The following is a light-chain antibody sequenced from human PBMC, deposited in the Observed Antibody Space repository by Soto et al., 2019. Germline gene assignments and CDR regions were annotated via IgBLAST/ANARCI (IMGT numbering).Light chain of an antibody. CDR3: MQSTPLPTT. J-gene: IGKJ5*01. CDR1: QSLLHITGETF. V-gene: IGKV2D-29*02. CDR2: EVS. Sequence: VIRESPLGRSVAPGQPASISVKSSQSLLHITGETFLFWYLQKPGQSPQLLIYEVSTRVSGVPERFSGSGSGTDFTLEISRVEPDDVGIYYCMQSTPLPTTFGQGTRLEIK.